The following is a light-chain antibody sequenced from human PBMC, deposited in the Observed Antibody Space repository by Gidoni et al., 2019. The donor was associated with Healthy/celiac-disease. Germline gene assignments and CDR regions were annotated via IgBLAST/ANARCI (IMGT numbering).Light chain of an antibody. CDR3: QQYNNWPRGT. Sequence: EIVMTQSPATLSVSPGERATLSCRASQSVSSNLAWYQQKPGQAPRLLIYGASTRATGIPARFSGSGYGTEFTLTISSLQSEDFAVYYCQQYNNWPRGTFGQGTKLEIK. V-gene: IGKV3-15*01. CDR2: GAS. J-gene: IGKJ2*01. CDR1: QSVSSN.